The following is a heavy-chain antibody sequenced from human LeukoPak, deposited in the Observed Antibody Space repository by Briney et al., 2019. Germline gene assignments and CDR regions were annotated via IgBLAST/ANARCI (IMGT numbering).Heavy chain of an antibody. CDR3: AKDIFPYCSGGSCYFDY. Sequence: GGSLRLSCAASGFTFSDYYMSWIRQAPGKGLEWVSLISWDGGSTYYADSVKGRFTISRDNSKNSLYLQMNSLRAEDTALYYCAKDIFPYCSGGSCYFDYWGQGTLVTVSS. J-gene: IGHJ4*02. V-gene: IGHV3-43D*03. CDR2: ISWDGGST. D-gene: IGHD2-15*01. CDR1: GFTFSDYY.